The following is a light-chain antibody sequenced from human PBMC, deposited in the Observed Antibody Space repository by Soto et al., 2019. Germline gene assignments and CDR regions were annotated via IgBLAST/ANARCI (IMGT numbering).Light chain of an antibody. CDR2: EVT. V-gene: IGLV2-8*01. J-gene: IGLJ1*01. CDR3: SSYTATSYV. CDR1: KNDIGVYDF. Sequence: QSALTQPPSASGSPGQSVTISCTGTKNDIGVYDFVSWYQHHPGKAPRLILYEVTNRPSGVSDRFSGSKSGSTASLTISGLQAEDEADYYCSSYTATSYVFGTGTKVTVL.